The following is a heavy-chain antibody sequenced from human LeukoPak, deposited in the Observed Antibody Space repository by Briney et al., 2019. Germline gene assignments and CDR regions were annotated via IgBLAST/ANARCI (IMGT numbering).Heavy chain of an antibody. D-gene: IGHD3-10*01. J-gene: IGHJ5*02. CDR3: ARSYYYGSGSYYNWFDP. CDR1: GYTFTSYG. CDR2: ISAYNGNT. Sequence: ASVKVSCKASGYTFTSYGISWVRQAPGQGLEWMGWISAYNGNTNYAQKLQGRVTMTTDTSTSTAYMELRSLRSDDTAVCYCARSYYYGSGSYYNWFDPWGQGTLVTVSS. V-gene: IGHV1-18*01.